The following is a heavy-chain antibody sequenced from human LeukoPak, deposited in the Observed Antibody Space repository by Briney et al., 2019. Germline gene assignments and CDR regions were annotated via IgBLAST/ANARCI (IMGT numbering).Heavy chain of an antibody. J-gene: IGHJ4*02. CDR2: IYYSGST. CDR3: ARLDDSSGYYYPTYYFDY. D-gene: IGHD3-22*01. CDR1: GGSISSSSYY. Sequence: SETLSLTCTVSGGSISSSSYYWVWIRQPPGKGLEWIGSIYYSGSTYYNPSLKSRVTISVDTSKNQFSLKLSSVTAADTAVYYCARLDDSSGYYYPTYYFDYWGQGTLVTVSS. V-gene: IGHV4-39*01.